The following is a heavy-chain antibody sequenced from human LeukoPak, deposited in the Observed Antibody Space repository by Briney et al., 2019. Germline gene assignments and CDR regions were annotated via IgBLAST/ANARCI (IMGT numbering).Heavy chain of an antibody. CDR3: AKGVAIAAAGSFDY. CDR2: ISWNSGSI. V-gene: IGHV3-9*01. D-gene: IGHD6-13*01. Sequence: PGGSLRLSCAASGFTFDDYAMHWVRHAPGKGLEWVSGISWNSGSIGYADSVKGRFTISRDNAKNSLYLQMNSLRAEDTALYYCAKGVAIAAAGSFDYWGQGTLVTVSS. J-gene: IGHJ4*02. CDR1: GFTFDDYA.